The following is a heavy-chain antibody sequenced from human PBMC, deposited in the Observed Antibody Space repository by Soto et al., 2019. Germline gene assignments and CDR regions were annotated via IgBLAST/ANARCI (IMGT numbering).Heavy chain of an antibody. J-gene: IGHJ6*02. CDR3: ARDPPATRHGMDV. Sequence: EVQLVETGGGLIQPGGSLILSCAASGFTVSSNYMSCVRQAPGKGLEWVSVIYSGGSTYYADSVRGRFTISRDNSKNTLYLQMTSLRAEDTAVYYCARDPPATRHGMDVWGQGTTVTVSS. CDR2: IYSGGST. CDR1: GFTVSSNY. V-gene: IGHV3-53*02.